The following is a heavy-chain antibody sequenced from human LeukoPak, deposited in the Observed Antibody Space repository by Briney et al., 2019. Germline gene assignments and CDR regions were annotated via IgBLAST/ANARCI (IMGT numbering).Heavy chain of an antibody. CDR1: GFTFSSYG. CDR3: AKERFGIFGALGY. V-gene: IGHV3-30*18. J-gene: IGHJ4*02. Sequence: GGSLRLSCAASGFTFSSYGMHWVRQAPGKGLEWVAVISYDGSNKYYADSVKGRFTISRDNSKNTLYLQMNSLRAEDTAVYYCAKERFGIFGALGYWGQGTLVTVSS. D-gene: IGHD3-3*01. CDR2: ISYDGSNK.